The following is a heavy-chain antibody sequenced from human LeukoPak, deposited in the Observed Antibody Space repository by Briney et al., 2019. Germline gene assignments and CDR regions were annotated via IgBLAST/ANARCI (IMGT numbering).Heavy chain of an antibody. Sequence: SETLSLTCTVSGGSISSSSYYWGWIRQPPGKGLEWIGSIYYSGSTYYNPSLKSRVTISVDTSKNQFSLKLSSVTAADTAVYYCARLVEIRFLEGLYYFDYWGQGTLITVSS. V-gene: IGHV4-39*01. CDR2: IYYSGST. D-gene: IGHD3-3*01. J-gene: IGHJ4*02. CDR3: ARLVEIRFLEGLYYFDY. CDR1: GGSISSSSYY.